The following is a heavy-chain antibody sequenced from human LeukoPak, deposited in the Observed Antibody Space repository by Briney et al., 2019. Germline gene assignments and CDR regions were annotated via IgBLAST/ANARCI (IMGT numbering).Heavy chain of an antibody. CDR3: ARGGGYSGYDFGY. Sequence: SETLLLTCTVSGGSISSYYWSWIRQPPGKGLEWIGYIYYSGSANYNPSLKSRVTISVDTSKSQFSLNLSSVTAADTAVYYCARGGGYSGYDFGYWGQGTLVTVSS. V-gene: IGHV4-59*01. CDR2: IYYSGSA. CDR1: GGSISSYY. D-gene: IGHD5-12*01. J-gene: IGHJ4*02.